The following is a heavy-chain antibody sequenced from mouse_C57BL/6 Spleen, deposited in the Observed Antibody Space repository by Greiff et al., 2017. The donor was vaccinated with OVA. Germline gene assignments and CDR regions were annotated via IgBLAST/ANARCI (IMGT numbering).Heavy chain of an antibody. CDR3: ARRGIYYGYLFDY. CDR1: GYTFTDYY. V-gene: IGHV1-26*01. Sequence: EVQLQQSGPELVKPGASVKISCKASGYTFTDYYMNWVKQSHGKSLEWIGDINPNNGGTSYNQKFKGKATLTVDKSSSTAYMELRSLTSEDSAVYYCARRGIYYGYLFDYWGQGTTLTVSS. J-gene: IGHJ2*01. CDR2: INPNNGGT. D-gene: IGHD2-2*01.